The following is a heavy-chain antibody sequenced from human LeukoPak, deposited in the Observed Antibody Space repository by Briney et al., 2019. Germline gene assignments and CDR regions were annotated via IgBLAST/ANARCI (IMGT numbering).Heavy chain of an antibody. CDR1: GGSISSSSYY. V-gene: IGHV4-39*01. CDR2: IYYSGST. CDR3: ARHTTVVTVFDY. J-gene: IGHJ4*02. D-gene: IGHD4-23*01. Sequence: PSETLSLTCTVSGGSISSSSYYWGWIRQPPGKGLEWIGSIYYSGSTYYNPSLKSRVTISVDTSKNQFSLKLSSVTAADTAVYYCARHTTVVTVFDYWGQGTLITVSS.